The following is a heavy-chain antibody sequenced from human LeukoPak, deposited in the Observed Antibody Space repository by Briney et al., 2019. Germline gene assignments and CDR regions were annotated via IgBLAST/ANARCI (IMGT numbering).Heavy chain of an antibody. CDR1: GFTFSDYY. Sequence: GGSLRLSCAASGFTFSDYYMSWIRQAPGKGLEWVSYISSSGSTIYYADSVKGRFTISRDNAKNSLYLQMNSLRAEDTAVYYCARDRDIVVVTASNYYHYGMDVWGQGTTVTVSS. D-gene: IGHD2-21*02. V-gene: IGHV3-11*01. CDR3: ARDRDIVVVTASNYYHYGMDV. J-gene: IGHJ6*02. CDR2: ISSSGSTI.